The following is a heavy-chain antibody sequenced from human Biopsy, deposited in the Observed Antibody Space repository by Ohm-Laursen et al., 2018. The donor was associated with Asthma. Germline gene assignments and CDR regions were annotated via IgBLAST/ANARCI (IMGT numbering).Heavy chain of an antibody. CDR1: GFAVSRDS. D-gene: IGHD3-22*01. J-gene: IGHJ4*02. Sequence: GQTLSLTCAASGFAVSRDSMFWVRQAPGKGLEWVSVIYSGGTSHTADSVRGRFTTSRDYSKNTLYLQMHSLRAEDTAVYYCARGDSSNWSHYYFDYWGQGTLVTVSS. CDR2: IYSGGTS. V-gene: IGHV3-53*01. CDR3: ARGDSSNWSHYYFDY.